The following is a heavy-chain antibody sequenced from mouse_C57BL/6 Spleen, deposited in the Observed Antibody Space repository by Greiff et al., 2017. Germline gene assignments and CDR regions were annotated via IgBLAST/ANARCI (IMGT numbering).Heavy chain of an antibody. D-gene: IGHD2-1*01. CDR3: TRWGGNYFWFAY. CDR1: GYTFTDYE. CDR2: IDPETGGT. J-gene: IGHJ3*01. Sequence: VQLQQSGAELVRPGASVTLSCKASGYTFTDYEMHWVKQTPVHGLEWIGAIDPETGGTAYNQKFKGKAILTADKSSSTAYMELRSLTSEDSAVYYCTRWGGNYFWFAYWGQGTLVTVSA. V-gene: IGHV1-15*01.